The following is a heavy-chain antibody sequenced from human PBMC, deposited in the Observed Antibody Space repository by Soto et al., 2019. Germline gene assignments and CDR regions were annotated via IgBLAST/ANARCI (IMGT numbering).Heavy chain of an antibody. CDR3: ARCLFDVPAYGMDV. V-gene: IGHV4-31*03. D-gene: IGHD2-2*01. Sequence: QVQLQESGPGLVKPSQTLSLTCTVSGGSISSGGYYWSWIRQHPGKGLEWIGYIDYSGSTYYNPSLKSRVTISVDTSKNQFSLKLSSVTAADTAVYYCARCLFDVPAYGMDVWGQGTTVTVSS. CDR1: GGSISSGGYY. CDR2: IDYSGST. J-gene: IGHJ6*02.